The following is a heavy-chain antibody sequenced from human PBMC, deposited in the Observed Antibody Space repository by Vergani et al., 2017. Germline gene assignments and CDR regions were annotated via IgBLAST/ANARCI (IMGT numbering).Heavy chain of an antibody. CDR2: INQDGSEK. V-gene: IGHV3-7*01. J-gene: IGHJ6*02. Sequence: EVQLVESGGGLVQPGGSLRLSCAASGFIFSHYWMSWVRQAPGKGLEWVANINQDGSEKYYVDSVKGRFTISRDNAKNSLYLQMNSLRAEDTALYYCAKANPRNSGYDYLYYYHAMDVWGQGTTVTVSS. CDR3: AKANPRNSGYDYLYYYHAMDV. CDR1: GFIFSHYW. D-gene: IGHD5-12*01.